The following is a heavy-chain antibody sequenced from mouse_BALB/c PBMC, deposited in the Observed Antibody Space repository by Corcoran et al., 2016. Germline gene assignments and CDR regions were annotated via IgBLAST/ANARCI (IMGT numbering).Heavy chain of an antibody. CDR1: GFNIKDTY. Sequence: EVQLQQSGAELVKPGASVKLSCTASGFNIKDTYMHWVKQRPEQGLEWVGRIDPANGNTKYDPKFQGKATITADTSSNTAYLQLSSLTSEDTAVYYCAKWDWYFDVWGAGTTVTVSS. CDR2: IDPANGNT. D-gene: IGHD1-3*01. V-gene: IGHV14-3*02. J-gene: IGHJ1*01. CDR3: AKWDWYFDV.